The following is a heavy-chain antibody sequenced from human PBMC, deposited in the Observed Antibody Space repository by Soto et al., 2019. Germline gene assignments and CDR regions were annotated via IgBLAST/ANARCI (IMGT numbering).Heavy chain of an antibody. D-gene: IGHD1-7*01. J-gene: IGHJ4*02. Sequence: GGSLRLSCATSGLTFSNYAMSWVRQAPGGGLEWVSSMSGSSSTTYYADSVRGRFTISRDRSKNTLYLQMSSLRAEDTALYYCAKNQERELPRVIDFWGQGTLVTVS. CDR3: AKNQERELPRVIDF. CDR2: MSGSSSTT. CDR1: GLTFSNYA. V-gene: IGHV3-23*01.